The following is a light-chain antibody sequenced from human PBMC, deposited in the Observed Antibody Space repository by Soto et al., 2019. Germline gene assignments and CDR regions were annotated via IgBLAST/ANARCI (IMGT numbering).Light chain of an antibody. CDR2: DIS. V-gene: IGKV3-11*01. J-gene: IGKJ4*01. Sequence: EIVLTQSPATLSLSPGERATLSCRASQSVRSYLAWYQHKPGQAPRLLIYDISITATGIPARFSGSGSGTDFTLTISSLEAEDFAVYYCQQGGAFGGGTKVEIK. CDR3: QQGGA. CDR1: QSVRSY.